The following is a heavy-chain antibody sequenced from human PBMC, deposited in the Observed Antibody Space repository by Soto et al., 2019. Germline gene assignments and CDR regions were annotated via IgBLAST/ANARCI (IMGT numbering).Heavy chain of an antibody. J-gene: IGHJ4*02. D-gene: IGHD2-2*01. CDR2: ISGSGGST. Sequence: GGSLRLSCAASGFTFSSYAMSWVRQAPGKGLEWVSAISGSGGSTYYADSVKGRFTISRDNSKNTLYLQMNSLRAEDTAVYYCAKDVWSRLYCSSTSCYLWGQGTLVTVSS. CDR1: GFTFSSYA. V-gene: IGHV3-23*01. CDR3: AKDVWSRLYCSSTSCYL.